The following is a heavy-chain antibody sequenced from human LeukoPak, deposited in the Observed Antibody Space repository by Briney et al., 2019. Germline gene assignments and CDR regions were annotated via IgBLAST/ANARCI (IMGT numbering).Heavy chain of an antibody. Sequence: GGSLRLSCAASGFTVSSNYMSWVRQAPGKGLEWVSAISGSGGSTYYADSVKGRFTISRDNSKNTLYLQMNSLRAEDTAVYYCASRPAGWFDPWGQGTLVTVSS. CDR3: ASRPAGWFDP. CDR1: GFTVSSNY. V-gene: IGHV3-23*01. CDR2: ISGSGGST. J-gene: IGHJ5*02.